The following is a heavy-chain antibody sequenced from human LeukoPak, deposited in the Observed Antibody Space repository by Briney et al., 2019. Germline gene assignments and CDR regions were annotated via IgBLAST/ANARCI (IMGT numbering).Heavy chain of an antibody. CDR2: ISAYNGNT. CDR1: GYTFTSYG. V-gene: IGHV1-18*01. D-gene: IGHD5-18*01. Sequence: ASVKASCKASGYTFTSYGISWVRQAPGQGLEWMGWISAYNGNTNYAQKLQGRVTMTTDTSTSTAYMELRSLRSDDTAVYYCARDLGLYSYGAQTDYWGQGTLVTVSS. CDR3: ARDLGLYSYGAQTDY. J-gene: IGHJ4*02.